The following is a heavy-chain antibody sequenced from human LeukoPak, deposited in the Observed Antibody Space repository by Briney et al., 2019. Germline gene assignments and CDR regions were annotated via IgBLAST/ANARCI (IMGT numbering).Heavy chain of an antibody. D-gene: IGHD1-7*01. Sequence: ASVKVSCKVSGYTLTELSMHWVRQAPGKGLEWMGGFDPEDGETIYAQKFQGRVTMTEDTSTDTAYMELSSLRSEDTAVYCCATVTGTTFDFDYWGQGTLVTVSS. V-gene: IGHV1-24*01. CDR3: ATVTGTTFDFDY. J-gene: IGHJ4*02. CDR2: FDPEDGET. CDR1: GYTLTELS.